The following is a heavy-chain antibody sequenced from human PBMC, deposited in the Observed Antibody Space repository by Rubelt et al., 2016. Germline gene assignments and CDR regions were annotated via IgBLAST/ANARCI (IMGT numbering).Heavy chain of an antibody. CDR2: INHSGST. CDR1: GGSVSGYY. J-gene: IGHJ5*02. V-gene: IGHV4-34*01. D-gene: IGHD3-16*02. Sequence: QVQLQQWGAGLLKPSETLFLTCAVYGGSVSGYYWSWIRQPPGKGLEWIGEINHSGSTNYNPSLKSRVTLSVDTSKNQFSLKLTSVTAADTAVYYCARHYRISGRGFDPWGQGTLVTVSS. CDR3: ARHYRISGRGFDP.